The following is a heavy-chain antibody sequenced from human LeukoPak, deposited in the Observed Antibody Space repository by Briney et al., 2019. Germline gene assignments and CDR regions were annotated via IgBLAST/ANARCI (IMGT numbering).Heavy chain of an antibody. CDR1: GFTFDDYA. Sequence: GRSLRLSCAAPGFTFDDYAMHWVRQAPGKGLEWVSGISWNSGSIGYADSVKGRFTISRDNAKNSLYLQMNSLRAEDTALYYCAKDLWLRSDPYYYYGMDVWGQGTTVTVSS. D-gene: IGHD5-12*01. J-gene: IGHJ6*02. V-gene: IGHV3-9*01. CDR2: ISWNSGSI. CDR3: AKDLWLRSDPYYYYGMDV.